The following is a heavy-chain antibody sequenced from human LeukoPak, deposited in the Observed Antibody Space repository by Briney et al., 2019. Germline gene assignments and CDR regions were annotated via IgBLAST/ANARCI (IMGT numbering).Heavy chain of an antibody. Sequence: PSETLSLTCGVFGGSIRSSNWWSWVRQPPGKGLEWIGEISHSGNTNYNPSLKSRVTISVDKSKNQFSLKLSSVTAADTAVYYCASRLSGGSGGMDVWGQGTTVTVSS. CDR1: GGSIRSSNW. CDR2: ISHSGNT. V-gene: IGHV4-4*02. D-gene: IGHD2-15*01. CDR3: ASRLSGGSGGMDV. J-gene: IGHJ6*02.